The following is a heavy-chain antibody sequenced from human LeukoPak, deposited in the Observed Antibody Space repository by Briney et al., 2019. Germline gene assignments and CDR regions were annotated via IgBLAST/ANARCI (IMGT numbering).Heavy chain of an antibody. V-gene: IGHV6-1*01. CDR2: TYYRSKWYN. D-gene: IGHD4/OR15-4a*01. Sequence: SQTLSLTRAISGDSVSSNSTAWNWIRQSPSRGLEWLGRTYYRSKWYNDYTVSVKSRITFNPDTSENQFSLHLNSVTPEDTAVYYCARKRLSADSFDIWGQGTLVTVSS. CDR3: ARKRLSADSFDI. J-gene: IGHJ3*02. CDR1: GDSVSSNSTA.